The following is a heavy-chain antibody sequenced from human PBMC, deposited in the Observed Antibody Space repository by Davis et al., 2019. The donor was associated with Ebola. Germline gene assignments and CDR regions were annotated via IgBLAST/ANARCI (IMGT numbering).Heavy chain of an antibody. CDR3: AKDTSNVWFDV. V-gene: IGHV3-53*01. CDR2: LGLSADT. D-gene: IGHD6-19*01. Sequence: GGSLRLSCSASGFSVSRSYMNWVRQAPGKGLEWVSTLGLSADTYYADSVKGRFTISRDNSKNTLYLQMNSLRVEDTAIYYCAKDTSNVWFDVWGPGTMVTVSS. J-gene: IGHJ3*01. CDR1: GFSVSRSY.